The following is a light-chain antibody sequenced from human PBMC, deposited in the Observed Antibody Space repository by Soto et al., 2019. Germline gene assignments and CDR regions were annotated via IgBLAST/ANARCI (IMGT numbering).Light chain of an antibody. J-gene: IGLJ3*02. CDR2: EVG. CDR1: SGDVGAYGL. V-gene: IGLV2-23*02. Sequence: QSALTQPASVSGSLGQSITISCTGRSGDVGAYGLVSWYQQHPDKAPKLIIYEVGKRPSGISKRFSGSKSDNTASLTISGVQAEDEADYHCCSYGGSSTWVFGGGTKLTVL. CDR3: CSYGGSSTWV.